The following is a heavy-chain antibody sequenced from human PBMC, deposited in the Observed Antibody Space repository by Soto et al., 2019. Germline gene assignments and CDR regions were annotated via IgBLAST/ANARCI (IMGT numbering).Heavy chain of an antibody. V-gene: IGHV3-23*01. CDR1: GFTFSSYA. J-gene: IGHJ6*02. CDR3: ARYIHGVRYYGMDV. D-gene: IGHD5-18*01. Sequence: EVQLLGSGGGLVQPGGSLRLSCAASGFTFSSYAMKWVRQAPGKGLEWVSLIGESGTPTYYADSVKGRFTISRDNSGNTLFLEMYSLRAEDTAVYYCARYIHGVRYYGMDVWGQGTTVTVSS. CDR2: IGESGTPT.